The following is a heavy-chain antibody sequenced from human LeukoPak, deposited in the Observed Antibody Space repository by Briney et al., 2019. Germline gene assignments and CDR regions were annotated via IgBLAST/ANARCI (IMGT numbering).Heavy chain of an antibody. J-gene: IGHJ4*02. Sequence: PSETLSLTCTVSGGSISSYYWSWIRQPPGKGLEWIGYIYYSGSTNYNPSLKSRVTISVDTSKNQFSLKLSSVTAADTAVYYCARRSRDGYNSLFDCWGQGTRVTVSS. D-gene: IGHD5-24*01. CDR2: IYYSGST. CDR1: GGSISSYY. CDR3: ARRSRDGYNSLFDC. V-gene: IGHV4-59*08.